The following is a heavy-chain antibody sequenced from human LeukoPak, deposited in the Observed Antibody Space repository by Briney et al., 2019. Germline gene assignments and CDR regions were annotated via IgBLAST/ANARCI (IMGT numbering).Heavy chain of an antibody. D-gene: IGHD6-13*01. V-gene: IGHV1-69*13. CDR3: AHISSSWPDY. CDR1: GGTFSSYA. J-gene: IGHJ4*02. Sequence: VASVKVSCKASGGTFSSYAISWVRQAPGQGLEWMGGIIPIFGTANYAQKFQGRVTITADESTSTAYMELSSLRSEDTAVYYCAHISSSWPDYWGQGTLVTVSS. CDR2: IIPIFGTA.